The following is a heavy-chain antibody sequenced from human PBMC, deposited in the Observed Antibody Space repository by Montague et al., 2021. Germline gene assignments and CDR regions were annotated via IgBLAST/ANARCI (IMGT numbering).Heavy chain of an antibody. V-gene: IGHV3-74*01. CDR3: VRDRPTAWFDS. J-gene: IGHJ5*01. Sequence: SLRLSCAASGFSFRSLWMHWVRQAPGKGLVWVSQITSDGSDTNYADSVKGRFTISRDNAKSTLYLQMNSLRDEDTAVYYCVRDRPTAWFDSWGQGTLVTVSS. CDR1: GFSFRSLW. D-gene: IGHD5-18*01. CDR2: ITSDGSDT.